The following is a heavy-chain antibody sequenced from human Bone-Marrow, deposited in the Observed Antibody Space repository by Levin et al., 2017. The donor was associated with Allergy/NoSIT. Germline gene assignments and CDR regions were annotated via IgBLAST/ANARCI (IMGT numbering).Heavy chain of an antibody. D-gene: IGHD2-8*02. J-gene: IGHJ4*02. CDR1: GFTFSTHG. CDR2: ISGSATGGAT. CDR3: AQAWITGLIDH. Sequence: PGGSLRLSCTASGFTFSTHGMSWVRQAPGKGPEWVSTISGSATGGATYYADSVKGRFTISRDNSKNTLYLQMQSLRDEDTAIYYCAQAWITGLIDHWGQGTLVTVSS. V-gene: IGHV3-23*01.